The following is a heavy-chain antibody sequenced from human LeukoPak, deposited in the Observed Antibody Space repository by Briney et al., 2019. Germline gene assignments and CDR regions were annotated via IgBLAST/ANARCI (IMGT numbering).Heavy chain of an antibody. CDR3: ARDWRDIVVVPAAIGPFDP. J-gene: IGHJ5*02. CDR2: TYYRSTWYN. CDR1: GDSVSSNSAA. D-gene: IGHD2-2*01. V-gene: IGHV6-1*01. Sequence: SQTLSLTCAISGDSVSSNSAAWNWIRQSPSRGLQWLGRTYYRSTWYNDYAVSVKSRITINPDTSKNQFSLQLNSVTPEDTAVYYCARDWRDIVVVPAAIGPFDPWGQGTLVTVSS.